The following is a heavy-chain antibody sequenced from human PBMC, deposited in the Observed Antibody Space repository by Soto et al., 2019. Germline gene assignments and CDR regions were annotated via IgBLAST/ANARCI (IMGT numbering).Heavy chain of an antibody. J-gene: IGHJ5*02. Sequence: GGSLRLSCAASGFTFSYYWMHWVRQAPGQGLVWVSRIHSDGSSTTYADSVKGRFTISRDNAKNTLYLQMNSLRAEDTAVYYCARLTYYYDSSGYSWGQGTLVTVSS. D-gene: IGHD3-22*01. CDR3: ARLTYYYDSSGYS. CDR2: IHSDGSST. V-gene: IGHV3-74*01. CDR1: GFTFSYYW.